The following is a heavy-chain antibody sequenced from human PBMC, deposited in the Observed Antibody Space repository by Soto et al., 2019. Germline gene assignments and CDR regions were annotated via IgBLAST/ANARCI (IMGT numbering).Heavy chain of an antibody. CDR1: GYTFPIYS. Sequence: AAGKGSFKASGYTFPIYSVHLGRPAPGQRLEWMGWINAGNANTKYSQKFQGRVTITRDTSASTAYMELSSLRSEDTAVYYCARDNVGPDQAWAFDYWGQGTLVTVSS. D-gene: IGHD1-26*01. V-gene: IGHV1-3*01. CDR3: ARDNVGPDQAWAFDY. CDR2: INAGNANT. J-gene: IGHJ4*02.